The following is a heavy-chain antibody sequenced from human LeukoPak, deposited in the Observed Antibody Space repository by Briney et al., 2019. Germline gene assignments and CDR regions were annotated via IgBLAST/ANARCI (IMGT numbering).Heavy chain of an antibody. J-gene: IGHJ4*02. D-gene: IGHD3-3*01. CDR2: IKQDGSEK. V-gene: IGHV3-7*04. CDR3: ARGTYDFWSGYHY. CDR1: GFTFSSYW. Sequence: GGSLRLSCAASGFTFSSYWMSWVRQAPGKGLEWVANIKQDGSEKYYVDSVKGRFTISRDNAKNSLYLQMNSLRAEDTAVYYCARGTYDFWSGYHYWGQGTLVTVSS.